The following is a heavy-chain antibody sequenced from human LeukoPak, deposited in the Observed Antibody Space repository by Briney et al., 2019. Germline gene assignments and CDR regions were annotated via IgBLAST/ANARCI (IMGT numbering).Heavy chain of an antibody. CDR1: GGSISSYY. J-gene: IGHJ4*02. CDR2: IYYSGST. V-gene: IGHV4-59*01. D-gene: IGHD6-13*01. Sequence: SETLSLTCTVSGGSISSYYWSWIRQPPGKGLEWTGYIYYSGSTNYNPSLKSRVTISVDTSKNQFSLKLSSVTAADTAVYYCARVEYSSSWYGKYYFDYWGQGTLVTVSS. CDR3: ARVEYSSSWYGKYYFDY.